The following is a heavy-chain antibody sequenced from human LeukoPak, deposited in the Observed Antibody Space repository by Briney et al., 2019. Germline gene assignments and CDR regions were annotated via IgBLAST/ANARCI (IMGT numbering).Heavy chain of an antibody. CDR2: IYTSGST. J-gene: IGHJ4*02. CDR1: GGSISSGSYY. V-gene: IGHV4-61*02. CDR3: ASAESPSGSLFDY. Sequence: SQTLSLTCTVSGGSISSGSYYWSWIRQPAGKGLEWIGRIYTSGSTNYNPSLKSRVTISVDTSKNQFSLKLSSVTAADTAVYHCASAESPSGSLFDYWGQGTLVTVSS. D-gene: IGHD1-26*01.